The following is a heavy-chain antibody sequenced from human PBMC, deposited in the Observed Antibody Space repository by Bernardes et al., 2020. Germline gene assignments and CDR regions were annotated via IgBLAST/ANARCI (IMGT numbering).Heavy chain of an antibody. CDR3: ARPGTVTTFYDYFEY. CDR2: IYYSGST. CDR1: GGSISSSSYY. J-gene: IGHJ4*02. Sequence: SETLSLTCTVSGGSISSSSYYWGWVRQPPGKGLEWIGSIYYSGSTYYNPSLKSRVTISVDTSKSQFSLRLSSVTAADTAVYYCARPGTVTTFYDYFEYWGQGTLVTVSS. D-gene: IGHD4-4*01. V-gene: IGHV4-39*01.